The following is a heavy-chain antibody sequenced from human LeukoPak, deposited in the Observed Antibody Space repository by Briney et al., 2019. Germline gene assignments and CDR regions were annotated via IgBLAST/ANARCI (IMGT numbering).Heavy chain of an antibody. CDR1: GFTFSSYA. V-gene: IGHV3-7*01. Sequence: GGSLRLSCAASGFTFSSYAMSWVRQAPGKGLEWVANIKQDGSEKYYVDSVKGRFTISRDNAKNSLYLQMNSLRAEDTAVYYCARDPLRYGSGSYPDDTFDYWGQGTLVTVSS. CDR3: ARDPLRYGSGSYPDDTFDY. J-gene: IGHJ4*02. D-gene: IGHD3-10*01. CDR2: IKQDGSEK.